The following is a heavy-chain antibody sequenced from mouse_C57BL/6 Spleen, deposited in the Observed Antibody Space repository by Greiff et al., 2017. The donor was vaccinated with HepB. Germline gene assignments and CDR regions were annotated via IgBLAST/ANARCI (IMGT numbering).Heavy chain of an antibody. J-gene: IGHJ2*01. Sequence: VKLMESGPELVKPGASVKISCKATGYAFSSSWMNWVKQRPGKGLEWIGRIYPGDGDTNYNGKFKGKATLTADKSSSTAYMQLSSLTSEDSAVYFCASFITTLEGEDYFDYWGQGTTLTVSS. CDR3: ASFITTLEGEDYFDY. CDR2: IYPGDGDT. V-gene: IGHV1-82*01. CDR1: GYAFSSSW. D-gene: IGHD1-1*01.